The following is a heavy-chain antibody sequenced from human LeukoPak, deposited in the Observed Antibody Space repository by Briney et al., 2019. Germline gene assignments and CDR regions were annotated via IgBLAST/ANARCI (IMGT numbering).Heavy chain of an antibody. CDR2: INHSGST. Sequence: SEALSLTCAVYGGSFSGYYWSWIRQPPGKGLEWIGEINHSGSTNYNPSLKSRVTISVDTSKNQFSLKLSSVTAADTAVYYCARWRIVVVPAARLTYYYYGMDVWGQGTTVTVSS. CDR1: GGSFSGYY. V-gene: IGHV4-34*01. CDR3: ARWRIVVVPAARLTYYYYGMDV. D-gene: IGHD2-2*01. J-gene: IGHJ6*02.